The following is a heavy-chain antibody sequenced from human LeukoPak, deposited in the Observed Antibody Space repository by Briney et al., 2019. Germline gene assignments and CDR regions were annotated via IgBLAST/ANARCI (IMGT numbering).Heavy chain of an antibody. CDR3: AKTYYDFWSGYYMWLVFDY. CDR1: GYTFTSYD. CDR2: ISAYNGNT. V-gene: IGHV1-18*01. D-gene: IGHD3-3*01. Sequence: ASVKVSCKASGYTFTSYDINWVRQAPGQGLEWMGWISAYNGNTNYAQKLQGRVTMTTDTSTSTAYMELRSLRSDDTAVYYCAKTYYDFWSGYYMWLVFDYWGQGTLVTVSS. J-gene: IGHJ4*02.